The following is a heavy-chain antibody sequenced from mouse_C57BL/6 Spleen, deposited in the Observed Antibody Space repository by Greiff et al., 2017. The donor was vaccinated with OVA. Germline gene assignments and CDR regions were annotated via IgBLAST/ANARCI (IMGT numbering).Heavy chain of an antibody. CDR1: GYTFTSYW. J-gene: IGHJ1*03. CDR2: INPSNGGT. D-gene: IGHD1-1*01. CDR3: ARSVLTVVATRWYFDV. V-gene: IGHV1-53*01. Sequence: QVQLQQPGTELVKPGASVKLSCKASGYTFTSYWMHWVKQRPGQGLEWIGNINPSNGGTTYNEKFKSKATLTVDKSSSTAYMQLSSLTSEDSAVYYCARSVLTVVATRWYFDVWGTGTTVTVSS.